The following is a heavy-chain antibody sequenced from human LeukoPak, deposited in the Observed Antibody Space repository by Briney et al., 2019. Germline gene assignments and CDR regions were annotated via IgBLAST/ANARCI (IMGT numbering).Heavy chain of an antibody. CDR1: GFTFSSYS. Sequence: GGSLRLSCAASGFTFSSYSMNWVRQAPGKGLEWVSYISSSSSTIYYADSVKGRFTISRDNAKNSLYLQMNSLRAEDTAVYYCARVGYDFWSGSKDYYYMDVWGKGTTVTISS. J-gene: IGHJ6*03. D-gene: IGHD3-3*01. V-gene: IGHV3-48*01. CDR3: ARVGYDFWSGSKDYYYMDV. CDR2: ISSSSSTI.